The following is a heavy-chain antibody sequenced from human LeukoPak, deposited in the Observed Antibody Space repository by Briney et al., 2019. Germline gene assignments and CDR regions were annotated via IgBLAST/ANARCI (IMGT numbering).Heavy chain of an antibody. D-gene: IGHD3-10*01. J-gene: IGHJ4*02. CDR3: ARARHVYYGSGSYDY. V-gene: IGHV1-69*13. Sequence: SVKVSCKASGGTFSSYAISWVRQAPGQGLKWMGGIIPIFGTANYAQKFQGRVTITADESTSTAYMELSSLRSEDTAVYYCARARHVYYGSGSYDYWGQGTLVTVSS. CDR2: IIPIFGTA. CDR1: GGTFSSYA.